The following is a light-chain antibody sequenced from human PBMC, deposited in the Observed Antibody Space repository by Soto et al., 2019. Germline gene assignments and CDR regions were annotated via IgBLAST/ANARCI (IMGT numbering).Light chain of an antibody. J-gene: IGLJ2*01. Sequence: QSAPTQPPSASGSXXXXXXISCTGTSSDVGGYNYVSWYQQYPGKAPKLMIYEVSKRPSGVPDRFSGSKSGNTASLTVSGLQAEDEADYHFSSYAGSSTWVFGGGTKLTVL. V-gene: IGLV2-8*01. CDR2: EVS. CDR3: SSYAGSSTWV. CDR1: SSDVGGYNY.